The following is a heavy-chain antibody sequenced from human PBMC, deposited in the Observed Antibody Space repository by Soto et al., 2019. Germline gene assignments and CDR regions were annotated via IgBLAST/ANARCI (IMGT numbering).Heavy chain of an antibody. D-gene: IGHD6-13*01. CDR1: GGSINSYY. CDR2: IDSSGNT. V-gene: IGHV4-4*07. Sequence: QVQLQESGPGLVKASETLSLTCTVSGGSINSYYWSWIRQPAGKGLEWIGRIDSSGNTNYNPSLRSRVTMSVDTSKSQSSRRLTSVTAADTAFYYCARYSSNWFQTEVLDVWGQGTTVTVSS. J-gene: IGHJ6*02. CDR3: ARYSSNWFQTEVLDV.